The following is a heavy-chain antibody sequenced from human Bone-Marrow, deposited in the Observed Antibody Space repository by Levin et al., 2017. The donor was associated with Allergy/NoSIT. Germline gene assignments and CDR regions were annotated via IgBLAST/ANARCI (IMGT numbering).Heavy chain of an antibody. CDR1: GYSLNSYW. J-gene: IGHJ4*02. D-gene: IGHD3-10*01. CDR3: ATSITYTNGSGTYLYFDY. CDR2: IDPSDSYT. V-gene: IGHV5-10-1*01. Sequence: GGSLRLSCEASGYSLNSYWISWVRQMPGKGLEWMGRIDPSDSYTNYSPSFQGHVTISADNSISTAYLQWNILKASNTAMYYCATSITYTNGSGTYLYFDYWGQGIQVTVSS.